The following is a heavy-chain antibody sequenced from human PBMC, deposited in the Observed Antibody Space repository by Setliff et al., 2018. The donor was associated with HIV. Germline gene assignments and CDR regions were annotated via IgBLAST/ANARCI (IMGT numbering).Heavy chain of an antibody. CDR3: ARHYNVNYYVRKDFDY. Sequence: SETLSLTCTVSGGSININNYYWGWIRQPPGKGLEWIGSIYYSGATYYKPSLKSRLTISVDTSRNQFSLKLSSLTAADTAVYYCARHYNVNYYVRKDFDYWGQGILVTVS. D-gene: IGHD1-26*01. CDR2: IYYSGAT. V-gene: IGHV4-39*01. J-gene: IGHJ4*02. CDR1: GGSININNYY.